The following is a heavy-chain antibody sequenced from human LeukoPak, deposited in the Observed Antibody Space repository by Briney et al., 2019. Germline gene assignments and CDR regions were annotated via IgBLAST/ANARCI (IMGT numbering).Heavy chain of an antibody. Sequence: PGGSLRLSCAASGFTFSSYAMHWVRQAPGKGLEWVAVISYDGSNKYYADSVKGRFTISRDNSKNTLYLQMNSLRAEDTAVYYCARDRTCGGDCYDPPGYYYYGKDVWGQGTTVTVSS. CDR3: ARDRTCGGDCYDPPGYYYYGKDV. J-gene: IGHJ6*02. V-gene: IGHV3-30*04. CDR2: ISYDGSNK. CDR1: GFTFSSYA. D-gene: IGHD2-21*02.